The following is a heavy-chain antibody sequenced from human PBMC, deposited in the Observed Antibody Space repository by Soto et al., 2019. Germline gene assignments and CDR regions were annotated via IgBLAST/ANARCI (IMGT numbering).Heavy chain of an antibody. J-gene: IGHJ4*02. Sequence: QVQLVQSGAEVKKPGSSVKVSCKASGGTFSSYAISWVRQAPGQGLEWKGGIIPIFGTANYAQKFQGRVTITADESTSTAYMELSSLRSEDTAVYYCAREPCSGGSCYSGRFDYWGQGTLVTVSS. CDR1: GGTFSSYA. D-gene: IGHD2-15*01. CDR2: IIPIFGTA. CDR3: AREPCSGGSCYSGRFDY. V-gene: IGHV1-69*01.